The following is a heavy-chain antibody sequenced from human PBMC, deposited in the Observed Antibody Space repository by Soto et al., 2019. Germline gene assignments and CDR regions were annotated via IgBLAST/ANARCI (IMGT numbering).Heavy chain of an antibody. J-gene: IGHJ4*02. CDR2: INPSGGST. CDR3: ARDQRQRLTMIVVEADY. V-gene: IGHV1-46*01. D-gene: IGHD3-22*01. Sequence: GASVKVSCKASGYTFTSYYMHWVRQAPGQGLEWMGIINPSGGSTSYAQKFQGRVTMTRDTSTSTVYMELSSLRSEDTAVYYCARDQRQRLTMIVVEADYWGQGTLVTVSS. CDR1: GYTFTSYY.